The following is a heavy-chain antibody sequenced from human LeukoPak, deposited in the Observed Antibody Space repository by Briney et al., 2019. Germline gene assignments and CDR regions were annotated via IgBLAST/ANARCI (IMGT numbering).Heavy chain of an antibody. D-gene: IGHD3-3*01. V-gene: IGHV3-23*01. CDR1: GLVFSSYA. CDR2: ISVASNT. Sequence: GGSLRLSCAASGLVFSSYAMSWVRQAPGRGLEWVSTISVASNTFYAVSVKGRFTISRDNSRNTVYLQMTSLRADDTAAYYCGDCGVSGVRNNFDWGQGTLVTVSS. J-gene: IGHJ4*02. CDR3: GDCGVSGVRNNFD.